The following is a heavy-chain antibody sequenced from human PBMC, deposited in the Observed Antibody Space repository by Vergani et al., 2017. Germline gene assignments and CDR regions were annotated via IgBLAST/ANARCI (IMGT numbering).Heavy chain of an antibody. Sequence: QVQLQESGPGLVKPSETLSLTCTVSGGSISSYYWSWIWQHPGKGLEWIGYIYYRGSTNYNPSLKSRVTIAVDTSKNQFSLKLSSVTAADTAVYYCARVDPIYDFWSGYYLTWGQGTLVTVSS. J-gene: IGHJ5*02. CDR2: IYYRGST. V-gene: IGHV4-59*08. D-gene: IGHD3-3*01. CDR3: ARVDPIYDFWSGYYLT. CDR1: GGSISSYY.